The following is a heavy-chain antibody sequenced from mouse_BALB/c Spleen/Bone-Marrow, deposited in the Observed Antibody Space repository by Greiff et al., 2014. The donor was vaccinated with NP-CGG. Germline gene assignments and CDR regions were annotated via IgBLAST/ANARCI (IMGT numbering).Heavy chain of an antibody. CDR1: GFNIKDTY. D-gene: IGHD1-1*01. Sequence: SGAELVKPGASVKLSCTASGFNIKDTYMHWVKQRPEQGLEWIGRIDPANGNTKYDPKFQGKATITADTSSNTAYLQLSSLTSEDTAVYHCASYYYGRAWFAYWGQGTLVTVSA. J-gene: IGHJ3*01. CDR3: ASYYYGRAWFAY. CDR2: IDPANGNT. V-gene: IGHV14-3*02.